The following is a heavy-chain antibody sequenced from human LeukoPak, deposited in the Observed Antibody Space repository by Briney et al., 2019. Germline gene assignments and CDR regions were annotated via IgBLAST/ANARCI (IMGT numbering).Heavy chain of an antibody. Sequence: PGGSLRLSCAASGFTFSSYEMNWVRQAPGKGLEWVSYISSSGSTIYYADSVKGRFTISRDNAKNSLYLQMNSLRAEDTAVYYCARVGGYNSIFDYWGQGALVTVSS. V-gene: IGHV3-48*03. CDR1: GFTFSSYE. D-gene: IGHD5-24*01. CDR2: ISSSGSTI. CDR3: ARVGGYNSIFDY. J-gene: IGHJ4*02.